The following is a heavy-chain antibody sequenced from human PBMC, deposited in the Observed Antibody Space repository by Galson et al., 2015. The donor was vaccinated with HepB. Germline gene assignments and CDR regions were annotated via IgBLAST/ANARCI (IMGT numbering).Heavy chain of an antibody. CDR1: GFTFDDYA. CDR2: ISWNSGSI. Sequence: SLRLSCAASGFTFDDYAMHWVRQAPGKGLEWVSGISWNSGSIGYADSVKGRFTISRDNAKNSLYLQMNSLRAEDTALYYCAKGIFSGPSGWFDPWGQGTLVTVSS. J-gene: IGHJ5*02. D-gene: IGHD6-25*01. CDR3: AKGIFSGPSGWFDP. V-gene: IGHV3-9*01.